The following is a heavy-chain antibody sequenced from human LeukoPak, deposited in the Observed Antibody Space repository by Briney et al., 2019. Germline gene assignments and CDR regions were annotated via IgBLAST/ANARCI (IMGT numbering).Heavy chain of an antibody. CDR1: GFMLSGSA. D-gene: IGHD7-27*01. Sequence: PGGSLRLSCAASGFMLSGSAMSWVRQAPGKGLEWVSGIRVSGSTYYPDSVTGRFTISRDNSENTLYLQMSGLRAEDTAIYYCAKGTGDTAYYFDFWGQGVLVTVSS. J-gene: IGHJ4*02. CDR2: IRVSGST. V-gene: IGHV3-23*01. CDR3: AKGTGDTAYYFDF.